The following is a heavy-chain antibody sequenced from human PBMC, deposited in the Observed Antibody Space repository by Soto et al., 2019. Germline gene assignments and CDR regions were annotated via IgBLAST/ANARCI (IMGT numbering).Heavy chain of an antibody. CDR2: IYYSGST. Sequence: QVQLQESGPGLVKPAQTLSLTCTVSGGSISSGDYYWSWIRQPPGKGLEWIGYIYYSGSTYYNPSRKSRVTISVDTSNNQCSLKLSSVTAADTAVYYSAREAVVMGTGTREYNWFDPCGQVTLLTVSS. CDR3: AREAVVMGTGTREYNWFDP. V-gene: IGHV4-30-4*01. D-gene: IGHD1-7*01. CDR1: GGSISSGDYY. J-gene: IGHJ5*02.